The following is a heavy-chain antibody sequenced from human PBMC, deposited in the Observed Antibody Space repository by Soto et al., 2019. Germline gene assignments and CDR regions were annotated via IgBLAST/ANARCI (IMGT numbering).Heavy chain of an antibody. CDR2: ISWNSGSI. CDR3: AKDVYYYDSSGYFPDAFDI. CDR1: GFSFSGYS. J-gene: IGHJ3*02. V-gene: IGHV3-9*01. D-gene: IGHD3-22*01. Sequence: GGSLRLSCAASGFSFSGYSMNWVRQAPGKGLEWVSYISWNSGSIGYADSVKGRFTISRDNAKNSLYLQMNSLRAEDTALYYCAKDVYYYDSSGYFPDAFDIWGQGTMVTVSS.